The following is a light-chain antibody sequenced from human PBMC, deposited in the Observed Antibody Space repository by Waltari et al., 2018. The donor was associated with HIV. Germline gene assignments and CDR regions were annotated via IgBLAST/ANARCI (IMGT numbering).Light chain of an antibody. V-gene: IGLV3-21*03. J-gene: IGLJ2*01. CDR2: DDS. Sequence: SYVLTQETSVSVAPGKTARITCVGNNIGMKTVHWYQRKPGQAPVRVMYDDSNRPSGIPERVAGSNSGNTATLTINRVEVGDEADYYCQVWEPTSDHVVFGGGSRLTVL. CDR3: QVWEPTSDHVV. CDR1: NIGMKT.